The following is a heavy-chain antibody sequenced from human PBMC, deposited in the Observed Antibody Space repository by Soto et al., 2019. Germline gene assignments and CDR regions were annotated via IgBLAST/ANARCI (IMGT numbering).Heavy chain of an antibody. Sequence: SVKVSCKASGGTFSSYSISWVRQAPGQGLEWMGGIIPIFGTANYAQKFQGRVTITADESTSTAYMEPSSLRSEDTAVYYCARDKGRYCSGGSCKYYYGMDVWGQGTTVTVSS. J-gene: IGHJ6*02. CDR1: GGTFSSYS. D-gene: IGHD2-15*01. CDR2: IIPIFGTA. CDR3: ARDKGRYCSGGSCKYYYGMDV. V-gene: IGHV1-69*13.